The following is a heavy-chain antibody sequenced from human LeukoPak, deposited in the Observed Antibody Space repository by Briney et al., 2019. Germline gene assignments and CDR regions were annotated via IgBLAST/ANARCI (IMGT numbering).Heavy chain of an antibody. CDR3: ASLDIVVVPAAIPDYYCGMDV. CDR2: ISSSSSYI. V-gene: IGHV3-21*01. J-gene: IGHJ6*02. CDR1: GFTFSSYS. Sequence: GGSLRLSCAASGFTFSSYSMNWVRQAPGKGLEWVSSISSSSSYIYYADSVKGRFTISRDNAKNSLYLQMNSLRAEDTAVYYCASLDIVVVPAAIPDYYCGMDVWGQGTTVTVSS. D-gene: IGHD2-2*02.